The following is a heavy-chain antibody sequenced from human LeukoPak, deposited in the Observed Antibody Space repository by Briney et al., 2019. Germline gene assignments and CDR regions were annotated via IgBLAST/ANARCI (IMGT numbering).Heavy chain of an antibody. Sequence: PGGSLRLSCAASGFTFSSYAMSWVRQAPGKGLEWVSAISGSGGSTYYADSVKGRFTISRDNSKNTLYLQMNSLRAEDTAVYYCAKARAYCGGDCYPGDAFDIWGQGTMVTVSS. CDR2: ISGSGGST. D-gene: IGHD2-21*02. V-gene: IGHV3-23*01. J-gene: IGHJ3*02. CDR1: GFTFSSYA. CDR3: AKARAYCGGDCYPGDAFDI.